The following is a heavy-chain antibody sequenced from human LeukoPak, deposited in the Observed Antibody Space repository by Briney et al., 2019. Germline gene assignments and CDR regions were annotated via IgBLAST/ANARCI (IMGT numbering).Heavy chain of an antibody. CDR1: GGSISSSSYY. J-gene: IGHJ3*02. Sequence: KPSETLSLTFTVSGGSISSSSYYWGWIRQPPGKGLEWIGSIYYSGSTYYNPSLKSRVTISVDTSKNQFSLKLSSVTAADTAVYYCARSGDYRAFDIWGQGTMVTVSS. V-gene: IGHV4-39*01. D-gene: IGHD4-17*01. CDR3: ARSGDYRAFDI. CDR2: IYYSGST.